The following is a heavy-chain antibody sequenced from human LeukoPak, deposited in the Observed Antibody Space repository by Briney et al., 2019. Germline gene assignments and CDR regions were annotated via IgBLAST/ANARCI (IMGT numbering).Heavy chain of an antibody. CDR2: IYYSGST. V-gene: IGHV4-30-4*01. CDR1: GGSISSGDYY. Sequence: SETLSLTCTVSGGSISSGDYYWSWIRQPPGTGLEWIGYIYYSGSTYYNPSLKSRVTISVDTSKNQFSLKLSSVTAADTAVYYCARGPTQEWLFHFDYWGQGTLVTVSS. D-gene: IGHD3-3*01. CDR3: ARGPTQEWLFHFDY. J-gene: IGHJ4*02.